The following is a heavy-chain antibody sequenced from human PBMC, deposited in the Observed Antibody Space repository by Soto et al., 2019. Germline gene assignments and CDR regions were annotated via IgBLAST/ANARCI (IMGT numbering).Heavy chain of an antibody. V-gene: IGHV1-3*01. CDR3: ARAPGNYYYHAMDV. CDR2: INGANGNT. CDR1: GYTFTSYA. J-gene: IGHJ6*01. D-gene: IGHD1-26*01. Sequence: SVKVSCKASGYTFTSYATHWVRQAPGQRLEWLGSINGANGNTKYSQKFQGRVTITRDTSASTAYMEMSSLRSEDTDVYYCARAPGNYYYHAMDVCGQGTTVTVSS.